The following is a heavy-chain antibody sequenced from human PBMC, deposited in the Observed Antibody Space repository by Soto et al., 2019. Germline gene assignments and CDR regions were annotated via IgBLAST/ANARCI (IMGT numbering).Heavy chain of an antibody. J-gene: IGHJ4*02. Sequence: ASVKVSCKASGYTFTSYAMHWVRQAPGQRLEWMGWINAGNGNTKYSQKLQGRVTITRDTSASTAYMELSSLRSEDTAVYYCARDGAKEYSSSPFDYWGQGTLVTVSS. D-gene: IGHD6-6*01. CDR3: ARDGAKEYSSSPFDY. CDR2: INAGNGNT. V-gene: IGHV1-3*01. CDR1: GYTFTSYA.